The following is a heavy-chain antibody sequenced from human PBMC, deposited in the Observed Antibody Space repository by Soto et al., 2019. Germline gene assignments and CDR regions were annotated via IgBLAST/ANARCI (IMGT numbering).Heavy chain of an antibody. D-gene: IGHD3-16*02. Sequence: GGSLRLSCAASGFTFSSYGMHWVRQAPGKGLEWVAVIWYDGSNKYYADSVKGRFTISRDNSKNTLYLRLNSLRAEDTAVYYCARDRYHVWGSYRQVVYYYYGMGVWGQGPTVTVSS. J-gene: IGHJ6*02. CDR2: IWYDGSNK. CDR1: GFTFSSYG. V-gene: IGHV3-33*01. CDR3: ARDRYHVWGSYRQVVYYYYGMGV.